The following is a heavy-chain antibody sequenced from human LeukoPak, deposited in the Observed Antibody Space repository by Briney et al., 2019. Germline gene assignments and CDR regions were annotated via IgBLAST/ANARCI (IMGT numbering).Heavy chain of an antibody. CDR1: GGSISSGDYC. J-gene: IGHJ5*02. D-gene: IGHD5-18*01. V-gene: IGHV4-30-4*01. Sequence: SQTLSLTCTVSGGSISSGDYCWSWIRQPPGKGLEWIGYVYYSGSTYYNPSLKSRVTISVDTSKNQFSLKLSSVTAADTAVYYCARVGQGYAGFDPWGQGTLVTVSS. CDR2: VYYSGST. CDR3: ARVGQGYAGFDP.